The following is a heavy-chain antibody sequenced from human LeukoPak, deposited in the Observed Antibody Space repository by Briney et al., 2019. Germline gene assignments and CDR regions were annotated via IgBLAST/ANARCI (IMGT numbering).Heavy chain of an antibody. Sequence: GGSLRLSCAASGFTFTTYGLHWVRQAPGKGLEWVAATASNGGSEYYADSVKGRFTISRDNSKNTLFLQMNSLRPDDTAVYYCAKRGHYSINWYHYFDYWGQGTLVTVSS. J-gene: IGHJ4*02. CDR1: GFTFTTYG. V-gene: IGHV3-30*18. CDR3: AKRGHYSINWYHYFDY. CDR2: TASNGGSE. D-gene: IGHD6-13*01.